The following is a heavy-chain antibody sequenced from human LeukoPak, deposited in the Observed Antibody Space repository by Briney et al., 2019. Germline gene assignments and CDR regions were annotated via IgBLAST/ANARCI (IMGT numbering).Heavy chain of an antibody. V-gene: IGHV4-59*01. CDR2: IYYSGST. J-gene: IGHJ3*02. D-gene: IGHD5-12*01. CDR3: ARGGGYDDAFDI. CDR1: GGPISSYY. Sequence: PSETLSLTCTVSGGPISSYYWSWIRQPPGKGLEWIGHIYYSGSTNYNPSLKSRVTMSVDTSKNQFSLKLSSVTAANTAVYYCARGGGYDDAFDIWGQGTMVTVCS.